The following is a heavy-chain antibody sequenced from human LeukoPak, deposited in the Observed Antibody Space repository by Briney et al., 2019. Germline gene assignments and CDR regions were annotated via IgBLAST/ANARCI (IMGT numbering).Heavy chain of an antibody. CDR1: GFTFSNYW. J-gene: IGHJ4*02. CDR2: IKQDGSKM. CDR3: ARDKVTGASYFDY. D-gene: IGHD7-27*01. V-gene: IGHV3-7*01. Sequence: QTGGSLSLSCAASGFTFSNYWMSWVRQTPGKALEWVANIKQDGSKMYYLDSVKGRFTISRDNAKNSLFLQMNSLRGDDTAIYYCARDKVTGASYFDYWGQGTLVTVSS.